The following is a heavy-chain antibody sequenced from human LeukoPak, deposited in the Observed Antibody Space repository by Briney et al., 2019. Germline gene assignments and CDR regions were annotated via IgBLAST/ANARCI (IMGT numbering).Heavy chain of an antibody. D-gene: IGHD6-19*01. CDR3: ARATSGEWLVGDY. CDR1: GYTFTGYY. V-gene: IGHV1-2*04. J-gene: IGHJ4*02. Sequence: ASVKVSCKASGYTFTGYYMHWVRQAPGQGLEWMGWIDPNSGGTNYAQKFQGWVTMTRDTSISTAYMGLSRLRSDDTAVYYCARATSGEWLVGDYWGQGTLVTVSS. CDR2: IDPNSGGT.